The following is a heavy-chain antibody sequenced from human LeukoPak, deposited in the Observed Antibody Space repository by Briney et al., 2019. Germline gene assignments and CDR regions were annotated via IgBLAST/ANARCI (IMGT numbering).Heavy chain of an antibody. D-gene: IGHD3-22*01. J-gene: IGHJ4*02. CDR1: GYSFTSYG. Sequence: GASVKVSCKASGYSFTSYGISWVRQAPGQGLEWMGWISAYNFNTNYAQKLQGRVTMTTDTSTSTAYMELRSLRSDDTAVYYWARDLGRDSSGYVLDYWGQGTLVTVSS. V-gene: IGHV1-18*01. CDR2: ISAYNFNT. CDR3: ARDLGRDSSGYVLDY.